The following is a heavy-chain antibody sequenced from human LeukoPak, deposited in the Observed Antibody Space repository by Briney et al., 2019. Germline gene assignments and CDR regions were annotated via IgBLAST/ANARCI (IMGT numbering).Heavy chain of an antibody. V-gene: IGHV4-34*01. J-gene: IGHJ5*02. D-gene: IGHD2-21*02. CDR1: GGSFSGYY. CDR3: ARIQHCGGDCYRFDP. CDR2: INHSGST. Sequence: KASETLSLTCAVYGGSFSGYYWSWIRQPPGKGLEWIGEINHSGSTNYNPSLKSRVTISVDTSKNQFSLKLSSVTAADTAVYYCARIQHCGGDCYRFDPWGQGTLVAVSS.